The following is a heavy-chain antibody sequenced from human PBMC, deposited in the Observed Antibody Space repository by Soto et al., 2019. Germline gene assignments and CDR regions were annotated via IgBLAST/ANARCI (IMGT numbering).Heavy chain of an antibody. J-gene: IGHJ5*02. Sequence: QVPLVQSGAEVKKPGASVKVSCKASGYNFINYDINWVRQATGQGLEWMGWMNPKSGNTGSTQKFQDRVSMTRDTSISTAYMELVNLRSDDTAVYYCARTWGDLDHWGQGTLITVSS. V-gene: IGHV1-8*01. D-gene: IGHD3-16*01. CDR2: MNPKSGNT. CDR3: ARTWGDLDH. CDR1: GYNFINYD.